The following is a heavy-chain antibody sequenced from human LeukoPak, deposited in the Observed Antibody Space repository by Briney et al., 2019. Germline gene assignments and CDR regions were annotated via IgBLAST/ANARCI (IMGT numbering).Heavy chain of an antibody. CDR3: ASRSSGWLFDY. CDR1: GFTFSSYA. D-gene: IGHD6-19*01. CDR2: ISSSSSYI. V-gene: IGHV3-21*01. Sequence: GGSLRLSCAASGFTFSSYAMNWVRQAPGKGLEWVSSISSSSSYINYADSVKGRFTISRDNAKNSLYLQMNSLRAEDTAVYYCASRSSGWLFDYWGQGTLVTVSS. J-gene: IGHJ4*02.